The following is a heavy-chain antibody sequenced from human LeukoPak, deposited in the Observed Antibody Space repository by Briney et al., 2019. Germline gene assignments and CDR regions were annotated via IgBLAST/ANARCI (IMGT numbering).Heavy chain of an antibody. CDR1: GGSISSYY. D-gene: IGHD6-13*01. V-gene: IGHV4-59*08. Sequence: RPSETLSLTCTVSGGSISSYYWSWIRQPPGKGLEWIGYIYYSGSTNYNPSLKSRVTISVDTSKNQFSLKLSSVTAADTAVYYCASSSWYDGLRYWGQGTLVTVSS. CDR3: ASSSWYDGLRY. J-gene: IGHJ4*02. CDR2: IYYSGST.